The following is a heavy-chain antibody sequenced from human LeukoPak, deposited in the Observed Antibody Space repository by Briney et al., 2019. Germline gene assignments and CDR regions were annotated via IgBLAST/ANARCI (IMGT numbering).Heavy chain of an antibody. CDR3: AKRGIAAAASFDY. Sequence: GGSLRLSCAASGFTFSTYAMSWVRQAPGKGLEWVSTISGSGDYTFYADSVKGRSTISRDNSKNTVFLQMNSLRADDTAVYYCAKRGIAAAASFDYWGQGTLVTVSS. CDR1: GFTFSTYA. V-gene: IGHV3-23*01. CDR2: ISGSGDYT. J-gene: IGHJ4*02. D-gene: IGHD6-13*01.